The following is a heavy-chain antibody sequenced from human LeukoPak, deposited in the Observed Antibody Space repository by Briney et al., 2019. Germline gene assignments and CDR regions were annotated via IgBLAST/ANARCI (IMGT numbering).Heavy chain of an antibody. CDR2: INTNTGNP. D-gene: IGHD3-3*01. J-gene: IGHJ3*02. CDR3: ARAMVIRRTIFGVVILKLTVGGDAFDI. Sequence: ASVKVSCKASGYTFTSYAMNWVRQAPGQGLEWMGWINTNTGNPTYAQGFTGRFVFSLDTSVSTAYLQISSLKAEDTAVYYCARAMVIRRTIFGVVILKLTVGGDAFDIWGQGTMVTVSS. V-gene: IGHV7-4-1*02. CDR1: GYTFTSYA.